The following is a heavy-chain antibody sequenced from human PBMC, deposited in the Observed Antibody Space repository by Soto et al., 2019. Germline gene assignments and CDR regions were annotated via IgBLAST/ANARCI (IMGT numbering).Heavy chain of an antibody. J-gene: IGHJ4*02. Sequence: QVQLQESGPGLVKPSETLSLTCTVAGGSISSYYWSWIRQPPGKGLEWIGYIYYSGSTNYNPSLKNRVTISVDTSKTLFSLKLSSVTAADTAVYYCAGLIAAAGTGSFDYWGQGTLVTVSS. CDR3: AGLIAAAGTGSFDY. D-gene: IGHD6-13*01. V-gene: IGHV4-59*08. CDR2: IYYSGST. CDR1: GGSISSYY.